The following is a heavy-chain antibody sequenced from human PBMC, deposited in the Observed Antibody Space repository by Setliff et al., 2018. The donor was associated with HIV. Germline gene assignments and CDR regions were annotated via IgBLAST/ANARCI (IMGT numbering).Heavy chain of an antibody. CDR3: ARDKDYYDYSGYYYIYYYMDV. V-gene: IGHV3-33*01. CDR2: IWYDGNKK. Sequence: PGGSLRLSCTASGFAFSTFAMHWVRQAPGKGLEWVAVIWYDGNKKDYGDSVKGRFTISRDNSKNSLYLQMNSLRAEDTAVYYCARDKDYYDYSGYYYIYYYMDVWGKGTTVTVSS. CDR1: GFAFSTFA. D-gene: IGHD3-22*01. J-gene: IGHJ6*03.